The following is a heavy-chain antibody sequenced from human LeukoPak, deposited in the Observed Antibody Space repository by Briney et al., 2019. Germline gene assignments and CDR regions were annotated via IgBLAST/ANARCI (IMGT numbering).Heavy chain of an antibody. V-gene: IGHV1-2*02. CDR1: GYTFTGYY. CDR2: INPNSGGT. D-gene: IGHD1-1*01. Sequence: GASVKVSCKASGYTFTGYYMHWVRQAPGQGLEWMGWINPNSGGTNYAQKFQGRVTMTRDTSISTAYMELSRLRSDDTAAYYCARDSEVQLERRGDYYYYMDVWGKGTTVTVSS. CDR3: ARDSEVQLERRGDYYYYMDV. J-gene: IGHJ6*03.